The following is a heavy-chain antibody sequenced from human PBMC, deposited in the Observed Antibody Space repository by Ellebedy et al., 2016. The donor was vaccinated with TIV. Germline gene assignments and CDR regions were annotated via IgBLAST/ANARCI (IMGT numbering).Heavy chain of an antibody. CDR3: ARYFDWLSLMHYFDY. Sequence: GESLKISCAASGFTFSSYSMNWVRQAPGKGLEWVASVDHGGGNTYYAGSVEGRFTISRDNSKSVMYLQLDGLRAEDTAIYYCARYFDWLSLMHYFDYWGQGTLVTVSS. D-gene: IGHD3-9*01. V-gene: IGHV3-23*01. CDR2: VDHGGGNT. CDR1: GFTFSSYS. J-gene: IGHJ4*02.